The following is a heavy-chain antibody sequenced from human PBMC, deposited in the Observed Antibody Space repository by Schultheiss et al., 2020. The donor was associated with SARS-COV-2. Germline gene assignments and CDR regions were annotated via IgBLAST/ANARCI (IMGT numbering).Heavy chain of an antibody. J-gene: IGHJ4*02. V-gene: IGHV4-59*01. CDR1: GGSISSYY. Sequence: SETLSLTCTVSGGSISSYYWSWIRQPPGKGLEWIGYIYYSGSTNYNPSLKSRVTISVDTSKNQFSLKVSSVTAADTAVYYCARGWFDYYFDYWGQGALVTVSS. CDR2: IYYSGST. D-gene: IGHD3-10*01. CDR3: ARGWFDYYFDY.